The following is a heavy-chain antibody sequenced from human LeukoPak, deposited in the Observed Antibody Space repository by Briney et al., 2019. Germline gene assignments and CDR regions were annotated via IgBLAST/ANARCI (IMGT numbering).Heavy chain of an antibody. D-gene: IGHD2-15*01. CDR1: GGSISSGAYY. CDR2: IFYSGNT. V-gene: IGHV4-31*03. Sequence: NPSETLPLTCTVSGGSISSGAYYWSWIRQHPGKGLEWIGYIFYSGNTYYNPSLKSRATISVDTSKNQFSLKLSSVTAADTAVYFCARARDCSGGRCYQFNWFDPWGQGTLVTVSS. J-gene: IGHJ5*02. CDR3: ARARDCSGGRCYQFNWFDP.